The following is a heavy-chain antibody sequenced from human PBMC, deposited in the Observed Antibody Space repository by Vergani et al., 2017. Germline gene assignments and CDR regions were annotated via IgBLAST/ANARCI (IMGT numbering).Heavy chain of an antibody. V-gene: IGHV4-59*13. CDR2: IYYTGST. Sequence: QVQLQESVPGLVKPSETLSLTCIVSGGSISSYYWSWIRQPPGKGLDLIGYIYYTGSTNYNPSLKSRVTISVDTSKNQFCMKLSSVTAADTAVYYCAREVGSYYGSDWGQGTMVTVSS. D-gene: IGHD3-10*01. CDR3: AREVGSYYGSD. J-gene: IGHJ4*02. CDR1: GGSISSYY.